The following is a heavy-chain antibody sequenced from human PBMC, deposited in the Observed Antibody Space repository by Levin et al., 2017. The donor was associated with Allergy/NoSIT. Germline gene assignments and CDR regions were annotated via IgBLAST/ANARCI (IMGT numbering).Heavy chain of an antibody. CDR2: ISDSGGYT. V-gene: IGHV3-23*01. CDR1: GFTFSSYA. D-gene: IGHD5-12*01. CDR3: AKDESGYDSLGGPFDY. Sequence: GESLKISCAASGFTFSSYAMSWVRQAPGKGLEWVSAISDSGGYTYHADSVKGRFTISSDNFNNTLYLQMNSLRAEDTAVYYCAKDESGYDSLGGPFDYWGQGTLVTVSS. J-gene: IGHJ4*02.